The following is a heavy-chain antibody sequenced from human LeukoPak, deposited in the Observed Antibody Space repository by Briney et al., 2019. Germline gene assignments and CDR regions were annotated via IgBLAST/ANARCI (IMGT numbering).Heavy chain of an antibody. D-gene: IGHD3-9*01. CDR3: AREDILTGRGGY. Sequence: ASVKVSCKASGYTFTRYDINWVRQATGQGLEWMGWMNPNSGNTGYAQKFQGRVTMTRNTSISTAYMELSSLRSEDTAVYYCAREDILTGRGGYWGQGTLVTVSS. CDR1: GYTFTRYD. V-gene: IGHV1-8*01. CDR2: MNPNSGNT. J-gene: IGHJ4*02.